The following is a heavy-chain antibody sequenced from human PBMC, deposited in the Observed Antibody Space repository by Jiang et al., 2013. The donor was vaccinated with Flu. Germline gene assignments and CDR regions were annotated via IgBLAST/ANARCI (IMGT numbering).Heavy chain of an antibody. CDR1: GNSFIRYW. Sequence: QLLESGAEVKKPGDSLRISCEVSGNSFIRYWIGWVRQKPGKGLEWMGIIYPGDSDPRYGPSLQGQVTISADKSTNTAYLQWSSLKPSDTAMYYCMSGSRSSGLDYWGQGTLVTVSS. D-gene: IGHD2-2*01. V-gene: IGHV5-51*01. CDR2: IYPGDSDP. CDR3: MSGSRSSGLDY. J-gene: IGHJ4*02.